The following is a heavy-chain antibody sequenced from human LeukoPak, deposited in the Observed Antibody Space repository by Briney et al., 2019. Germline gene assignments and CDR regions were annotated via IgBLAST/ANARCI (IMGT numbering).Heavy chain of an antibody. D-gene: IGHD3-3*01. J-gene: IGHJ4*02. CDR2: IYSGGTT. CDR3: ARDRYDFWSGTFDY. V-gene: IGHV3-53*01. Sequence: GGSLRLSCAASGFTFSSYSMNWVRQAPGKGLEWVSVIYSGGTTYYADSVKGRFTISRDNSKNTLYLQMNSLRAEDTAVYYCARDRYDFWSGTFDYWGQGTLVTVSS. CDR1: GFTFSSYS.